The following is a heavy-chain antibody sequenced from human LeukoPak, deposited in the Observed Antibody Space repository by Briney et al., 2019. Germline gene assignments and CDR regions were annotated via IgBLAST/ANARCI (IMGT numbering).Heavy chain of an antibody. D-gene: IGHD6-19*01. CDR1: GFSFSDNY. J-gene: IGHJ4*02. Sequence: PGGSLRLSCAAPGFSFSDNYMSWIRQAPGKGLEWVSYISNSGSYTNYPDSVKGRFTISRDNAKNSLYLQMNSLRDEDTAVYYCARARGAGPGGHFDLWGQGTLVSVSS. CDR2: ISNSGSYT. CDR3: ARARGAGPGGHFDL. V-gene: IGHV3-11*05.